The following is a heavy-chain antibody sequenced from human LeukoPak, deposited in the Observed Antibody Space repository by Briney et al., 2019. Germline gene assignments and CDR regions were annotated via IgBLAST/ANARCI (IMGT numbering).Heavy chain of an antibody. CDR3: AKDMRPSPSGLVIDY. Sequence: GRSLRLSCAASGFTFDDYAMHWVRQAPGKGLEWVSGTSWNSGSIGYADSVKGRFTISRDNAKNSLYLQMNSLRAEDMALYYCAKDMRPSPSGLVIDYWGQGTLVTVSS. D-gene: IGHD3-9*01. J-gene: IGHJ4*02. CDR2: TSWNSGSI. V-gene: IGHV3-9*03. CDR1: GFTFDDYA.